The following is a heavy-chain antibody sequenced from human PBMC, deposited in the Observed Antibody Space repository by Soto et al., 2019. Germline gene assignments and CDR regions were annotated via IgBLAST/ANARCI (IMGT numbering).Heavy chain of an antibody. CDR1: GFTFSDYY. Sequence: QVQLVESGGGLFTPGGSLRLSCAASGFTFSDYYMSWIRQAPGKGLEWVSYISSSSSYTNYADSVKGRFTIARDNAKNSVYPQMNSLRDEDTAVYHCARTIAAAGGRLSFDLCGRGTLVTVSS. V-gene: IGHV3-11*05. D-gene: IGHD6-13*01. J-gene: IGHJ2*01. CDR2: ISSSSSYT. CDR3: ARTIAAAGGRLSFDL.